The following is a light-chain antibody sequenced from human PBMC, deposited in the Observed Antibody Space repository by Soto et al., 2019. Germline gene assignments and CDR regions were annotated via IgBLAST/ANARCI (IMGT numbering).Light chain of an antibody. CDR3: QSYDTGLRGMI. Sequence: QSVLTQPPSVSGAPGQRVTISCTGTSSNIGADYNVHWYRQLPGTAPKLLIYGNNHRPSGVPDRFSGSKSGPSASLAITGLQTEDEADYYCQSYDTGLRGMIFGGGTKVTVL. CDR2: GNN. V-gene: IGLV1-40*01. CDR1: SSNIGADYN. J-gene: IGLJ2*01.